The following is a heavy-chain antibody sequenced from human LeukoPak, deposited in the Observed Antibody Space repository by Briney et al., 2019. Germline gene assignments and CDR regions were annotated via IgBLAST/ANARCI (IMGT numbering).Heavy chain of an antibody. D-gene: IGHD6-6*01. J-gene: IGHJ6*03. Sequence: GGSLRLSCTASGFTFSSYGMSWVRQAPGKGLDWVSAVSGGGNSNYADSVTGRFTISRDNSKNTLYLQMNSLRAEDTAVYYCAKASYSSSWYVDVWGKGTTVTVSS. CDR1: GFTFSSYG. CDR2: VSGGGNS. CDR3: AKASYSSSWYVDV. V-gene: IGHV3-23*01.